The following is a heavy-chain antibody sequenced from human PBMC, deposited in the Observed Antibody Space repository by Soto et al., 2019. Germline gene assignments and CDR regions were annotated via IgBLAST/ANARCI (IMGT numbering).Heavy chain of an antibody. CDR1: GGTFSSHA. Sequence: VKVSCKASGGTFSSHAISWVRQAPGQGLEWMGGIIPIFGTANYAQKFQGRVTITADESTSTAYMELSSLRSEDTAVYYCAXQYCXXGSCYSGYYYGMDVXGQXTTXXVSS. CDR3: AXQYCXXGSCYSGYYYGMDV. CDR2: IIPIFGTA. V-gene: IGHV1-69*13. J-gene: IGHJ6*02. D-gene: IGHD2-15*01.